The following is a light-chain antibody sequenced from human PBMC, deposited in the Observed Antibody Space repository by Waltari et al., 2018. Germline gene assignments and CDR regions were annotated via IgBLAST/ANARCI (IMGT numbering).Light chain of an antibody. J-gene: IGKJ1*01. Sequence: DIVMTQSPDSMAVSLGERATINCKSSQSVLYSPNNKNYLAWYQQKPGPPPHLLIYWASTRESGVPDRFSGSGSGTDFTLTISSLQAEDVAVYYCHQYANSPWTFGQGTKVEVK. CDR1: QSVLYSPNNKNY. V-gene: IGKV4-1*01. CDR3: HQYANSPWT. CDR2: WAS.